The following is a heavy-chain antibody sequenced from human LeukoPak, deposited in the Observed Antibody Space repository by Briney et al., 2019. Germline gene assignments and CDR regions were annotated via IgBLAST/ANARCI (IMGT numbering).Heavy chain of an antibody. Sequence: QPGRSLRLSCAASGFTFSSYAMHWVRQAPGKGLEWVAVISYDGSNKYYADSVKGRFTISRDNSKNTLYLQMNSLRAEDTAVYYCAKDRAWIQLWYYFDYWGQGTLVTVSS. CDR2: ISYDGSNK. V-gene: IGHV3-30-3*01. J-gene: IGHJ4*02. CDR1: GFTFSSYA. D-gene: IGHD5-18*01. CDR3: AKDRAWIQLWYYFDY.